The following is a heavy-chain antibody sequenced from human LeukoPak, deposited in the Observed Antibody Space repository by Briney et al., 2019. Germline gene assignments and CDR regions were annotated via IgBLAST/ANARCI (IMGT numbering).Heavy chain of an antibody. Sequence: ETLSLTCTVSGYSISSGYYWGWIRQPPGKGLEWVANIKEDGSEIYYVDAVKGRFSISRDNAKTSLYLQMNNLSVADTAVYYCVTDQTGRHPYFFDYWGQGTLVTVSS. CDR1: GYSISSGYY. CDR3: VTDQTGRHPYFFDY. CDR2: IKEDGSEI. J-gene: IGHJ4*02. D-gene: IGHD3-10*01. V-gene: IGHV3-7*01.